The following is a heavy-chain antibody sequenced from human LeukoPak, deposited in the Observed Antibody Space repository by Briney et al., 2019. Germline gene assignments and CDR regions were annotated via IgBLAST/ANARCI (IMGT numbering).Heavy chain of an antibody. V-gene: IGHV3-21*01. CDR3: ASGYWNDGY. CDR2: ISSSSSYV. CDR1: GFTFNSYS. J-gene: IGHJ4*02. D-gene: IGHD1-1*01. Sequence: GGSLRLSCAASGFTFNSYSMNWVRQAPGKGLEWVSSISSSSSYVYYADSVKGRFTISRDNAKNSLYLQMNSLRAEDTAVYYCASGYWNDGYWGQGTLVTVSS.